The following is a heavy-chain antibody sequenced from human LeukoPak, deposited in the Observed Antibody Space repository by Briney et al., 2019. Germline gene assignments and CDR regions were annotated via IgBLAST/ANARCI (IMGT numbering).Heavy chain of an antibody. CDR1: GYTFAGYY. D-gene: IGHD2-2*01. CDR2: INPNSGGT. CDR3: ASFHIVVVPAAAPGYYGMDV. V-gene: IGHV1-2*02. J-gene: IGHJ6*02. Sequence: ASVKVSCKASGYTFAGYYMHWVRQAPGQGLEWMGWINPNSGGTNYAQKFQGRVTMTRDTSISTAYMELSRLRSDDTAVYYCASFHIVVVPAAAPGYYGMDVWGQGTTVTVSS.